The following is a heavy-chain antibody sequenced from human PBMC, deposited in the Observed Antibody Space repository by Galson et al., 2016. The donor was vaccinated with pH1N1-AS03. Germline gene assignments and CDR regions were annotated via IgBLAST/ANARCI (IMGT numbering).Heavy chain of an antibody. D-gene: IGHD5-24*01. J-gene: IGHJ4*02. Sequence: SLRLSCAASGFTFNNYWMNWVRQAPGKGLEWVAHINQDGSEKNYVDSVKGRFTISRDNAKNSLYLQMNSLRAEDTAVYYCARDRPNYNVYLDHWGQGILVTVSS. CDR3: ARDRPNYNVYLDH. CDR2: INQDGSEK. V-gene: IGHV3-7*01. CDR1: GFTFNNYW.